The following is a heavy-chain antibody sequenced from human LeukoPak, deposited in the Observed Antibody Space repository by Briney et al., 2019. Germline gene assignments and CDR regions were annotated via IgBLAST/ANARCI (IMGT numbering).Heavy chain of an antibody. Sequence: GGSLRLSCAASGFTFSSYSMNWVRQAPGKGLEWVSSISSSSSYIYYADSVKGRFTISRDNAKNSLYLQMNSLRAEDTAVYYCARRGGGSTSWNWFDPWGQGTLVTVSS. D-gene: IGHD2-2*01. CDR3: ARRGGGSTSWNWFDP. V-gene: IGHV3-21*01. CDR2: ISSSSSYI. CDR1: GFTFSSYS. J-gene: IGHJ5*02.